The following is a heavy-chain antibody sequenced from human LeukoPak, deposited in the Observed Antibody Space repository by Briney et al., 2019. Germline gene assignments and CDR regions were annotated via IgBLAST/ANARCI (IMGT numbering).Heavy chain of an antibody. Sequence: GGSLRLSCAASGFTLSGYWMTWVRQAPGKGLEWVANIRQDGSEKYYVDSVKGRFTISRDNADNSLLLQMDSLRAEDTAVYYCIRGVGWVDPWGQGTLVTVSS. CDR3: IRGVGWVDP. J-gene: IGHJ5*02. CDR1: GFTLSGYW. CDR2: IRQDGSEK. D-gene: IGHD1-26*01. V-gene: IGHV3-7*01.